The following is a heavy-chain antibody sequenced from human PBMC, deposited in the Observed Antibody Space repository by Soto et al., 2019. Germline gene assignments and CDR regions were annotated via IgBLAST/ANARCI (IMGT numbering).Heavy chain of an antibody. V-gene: IGHV3-30*03. CDR1: GFTFSSYS. CDR3: ARGPARGIVLVPDAMNYYYGMDV. CDR2: ISYDGSNK. D-gene: IGHD2-2*01. J-gene: IGHJ6*02. Sequence: GVSLRLSCAASGFTFSSYSMNWVRQAPGKGLEWVAVISYDGSNKYYADSVKGRFTISRDNSKNTLYLQMNSLRAEDTAVYYCARGPARGIVLVPDAMNYYYGMDVWGQGTTVTVS.